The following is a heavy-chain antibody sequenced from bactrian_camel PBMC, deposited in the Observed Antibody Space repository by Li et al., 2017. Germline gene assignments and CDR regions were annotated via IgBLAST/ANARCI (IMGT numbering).Heavy chain of an antibody. V-gene: IGHV3S31*01. D-gene: IGHD1*01. CDR1: GLTFSTYG. Sequence: VQLVESGGGLVQPGGSLSLACVFSGLTFSTYGMTWVRQAPGQEREGVAAIDTGDGSTYYLNSVEGRFTISKDYAKNTLDLQMDDLKPEDTAMYYCATAKWIGCYSDLSSNYWGQGTQVTVS. CDR2: IDTGDGST. J-gene: IGHJ4*01. CDR3: ATAKWIGCYSDLSSNY.